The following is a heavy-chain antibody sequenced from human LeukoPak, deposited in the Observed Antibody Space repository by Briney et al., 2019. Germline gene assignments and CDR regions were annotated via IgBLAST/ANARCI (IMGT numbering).Heavy chain of an antibody. J-gene: IGHJ4*02. CDR1: GFTFSSYA. CDR2: ISGSGGST. CDR3: VNLPPTVTTAGVDY. Sequence: GGSLRLSCAASGFTFSSYAMSWVRQAPGKGLEWVSAISGSGGSTYYADSVKGRFTISRDNSKNTLYLQMNSLRAEDTAVYYCVNLPPTVTTAGVDYWGQGTLVTVSS. V-gene: IGHV3-23*01. D-gene: IGHD4-17*01.